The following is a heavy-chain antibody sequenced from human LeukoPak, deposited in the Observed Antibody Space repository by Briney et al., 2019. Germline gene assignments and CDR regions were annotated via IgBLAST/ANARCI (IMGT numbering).Heavy chain of an antibody. J-gene: IGHJ5*02. Sequence: ASVKVSCKASGYTFTSYGISWVRQAPGQGLEWMGWISAYNGNTNYAQKLQGRVTMTTDTSTSTAYMELRSLRSDDTAVYYCARYDFWSGYSNWFDPWGQGNLVTVSS. V-gene: IGHV1-18*01. D-gene: IGHD3-3*01. CDR2: ISAYNGNT. CDR1: GYTFTSYG. CDR3: ARYDFWSGYSNWFDP.